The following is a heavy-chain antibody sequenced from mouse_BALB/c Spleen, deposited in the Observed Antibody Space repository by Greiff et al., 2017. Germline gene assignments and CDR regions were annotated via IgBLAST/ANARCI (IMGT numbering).Heavy chain of an antibody. D-gene: IGHD3-1*01. V-gene: IGHV1S41*01. J-gene: IGHJ4*01. Sequence: DLVKPGASVKLSCKASGYTFTSYWINWIKQRPGQGLEWIGRIAPGSGSTYYNEMFKGKATLTVDTSSSTAYIQLSSLSSEDSAVYCCARSGAMDYWGQGTSVTVSS. CDR1: GYTFTSYW. CDR3: ARSGAMDY. CDR2: IAPGSGST.